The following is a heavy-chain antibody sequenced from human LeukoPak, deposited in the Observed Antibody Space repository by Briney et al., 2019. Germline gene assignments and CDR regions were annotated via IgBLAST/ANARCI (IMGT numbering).Heavy chain of an antibody. CDR3: AKGIYGSGSYYSNYYYNMDV. CDR1: GFTFSSYW. V-gene: IGHV3-74*01. J-gene: IGHJ6*03. Sequence: PGGSLRLSCAASGFTFSSYWMHWVRQAPGKGLVWVSRINSDGSSTSYADSVKGRFTISRDNAKNTLYLQMNSLRAEDTAVYYCAKGIYGSGSYYSNYYYNMDVWGKGTTVTISS. CDR2: INSDGSST. D-gene: IGHD3-10*01.